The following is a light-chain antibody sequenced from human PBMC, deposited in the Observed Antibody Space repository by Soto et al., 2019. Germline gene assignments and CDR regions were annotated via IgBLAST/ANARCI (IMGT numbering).Light chain of an antibody. CDR1: QSVNSNY. V-gene: IGKV3-20*01. CDR3: QQYDSTPPT. Sequence: PGDRATLSCRASQSVNSNYLAWYQRKPGQAPRLLIYGASNRATDIPYRFSASGSGTDFTLTITRLEAEDFAVYYCQQYDSTPPTFGQGTKV. J-gene: IGKJ1*01. CDR2: GAS.